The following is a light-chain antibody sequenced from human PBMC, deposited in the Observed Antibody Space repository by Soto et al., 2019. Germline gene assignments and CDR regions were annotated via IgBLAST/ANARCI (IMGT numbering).Light chain of an antibody. CDR2: GSS. J-gene: IGKJ1*01. Sequence: DIQMTQSPSSVSASVGDSVTITCRASQGVSDWVAWYQQKPGEAPKLLIYGSSSLLSGVPSRFSGPRSRTAFTLTISSLQTEDFATYHCQQANSYPWTFGQGTKV. V-gene: IGKV1-12*01. CDR1: QGVSDW. CDR3: QQANSYPWT.